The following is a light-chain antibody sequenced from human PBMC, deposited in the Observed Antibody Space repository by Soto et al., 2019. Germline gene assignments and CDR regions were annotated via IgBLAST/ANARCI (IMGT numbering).Light chain of an antibody. CDR1: SSDVGAYNY. Sequence: QSALTQPASVSGSPGQSITISCTGTSSDVGAYNYVSWYQQHPGKAPKLMIYEVSNRPSGVSNRFSGSKSGNTASLTISGLQAEDEGDYYCSSYTRSSTLVVFGGGTKLTVL. V-gene: IGLV2-14*01. CDR2: EVS. CDR3: SSYTRSSTLVV. J-gene: IGLJ2*01.